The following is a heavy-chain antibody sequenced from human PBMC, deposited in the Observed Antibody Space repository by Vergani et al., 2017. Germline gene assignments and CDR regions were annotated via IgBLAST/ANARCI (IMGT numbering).Heavy chain of an antibody. D-gene: IGHD5-18*01. V-gene: IGHV5-51*01. Sequence: EVQLVQSGAEVKKPGESLKISCKGSGYSFTSYWIGWVRQMPGKGLEWMGIIYPGDSDTRYSPSFQGQVTISADKSISTAYLQWSSLKASDTAMYYCARCIAADTAMPTGFDYWGQGTLVTVSS. CDR3: ARCIAADTAMPTGFDY. CDR1: GYSFTSYW. CDR2: IYPGDSDT. J-gene: IGHJ4*02.